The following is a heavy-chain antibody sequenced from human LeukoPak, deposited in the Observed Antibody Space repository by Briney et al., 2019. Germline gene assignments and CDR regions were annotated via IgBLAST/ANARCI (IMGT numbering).Heavy chain of an antibody. CDR3: ARGRSDSSLDY. Sequence: GGSLRLSCAASGFTVSSNYMSWVRQAPGKGLEGVSVIYSGGSTYYADSVRGRFTISRDNSKNTLYLQMNSLRAEDTAVYYCARGRSDSSLDYWGQGTLVTVSS. CDR1: GFTVSSNY. V-gene: IGHV3-66*01. D-gene: IGHD3-22*01. J-gene: IGHJ4*02. CDR2: IYSGGST.